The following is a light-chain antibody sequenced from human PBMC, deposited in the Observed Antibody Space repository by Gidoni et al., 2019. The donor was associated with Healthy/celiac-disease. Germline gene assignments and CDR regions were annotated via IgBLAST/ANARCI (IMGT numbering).Light chain of an antibody. CDR3: QQYNSYWT. V-gene: IGKV1-5*03. CDR2: KAP. Sequence: DIQMTQSPSTLSASVGHRVTITCRASQSISSWLAWYQQKPGKAPKLLIYKAPSLESGVPSRFSGRGSGTEFTLTISRLQPDDFAAYYCQQYNSYWTFGQGTKVEIK. J-gene: IGKJ1*01. CDR1: QSISSW.